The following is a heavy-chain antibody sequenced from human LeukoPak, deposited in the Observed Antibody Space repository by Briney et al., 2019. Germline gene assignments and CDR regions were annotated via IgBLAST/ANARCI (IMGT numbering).Heavy chain of an antibody. Sequence: GGSLRLSCAASGFTFSSYAMSWVRQAPGKGLEWVSGISGSGGSTYYADSVKGRFTISRDNSKNTLYVQMNSLRAEDTAVYYCAKLGNWNLDCWGEGTLVTVSS. CDR2: ISGSGGST. V-gene: IGHV3-23*01. D-gene: IGHD1-1*01. J-gene: IGHJ4*02. CDR3: AKLGNWNLDC. CDR1: GFTFSSYA.